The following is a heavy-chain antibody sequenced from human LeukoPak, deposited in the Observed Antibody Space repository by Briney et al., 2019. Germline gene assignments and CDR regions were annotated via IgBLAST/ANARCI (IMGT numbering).Heavy chain of an antibody. CDR2: INWNGGST. Sequence: PGGSLRLSCAASGFTFDDYGMSWVRQAPGKGLEWVSGINWNGGSTGYADSVKGRFTISRDNAKNSLYLQMNSLRAEDTALHHCARDHGVASPLNWFDPWGQGTLVTVSS. CDR1: GFTFDDYG. V-gene: IGHV3-20*01. CDR3: ARDHGVASPLNWFDP. J-gene: IGHJ5*02. D-gene: IGHD2-15*01.